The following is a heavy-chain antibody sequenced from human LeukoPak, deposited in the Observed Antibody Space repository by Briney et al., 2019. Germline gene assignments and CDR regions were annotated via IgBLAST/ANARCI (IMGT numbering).Heavy chain of an antibody. CDR2: ISWNSGSI. J-gene: IGHJ4*02. V-gene: IGHV3-9*01. Sequence: GGSLRLSCAASGFTFDDYAMHWVRQAPGKGLEWVSGISWNSGSIGYADSVKGRFTISRDNAKNSLYLQMNSLRAEDTALYYCAKDISTMVRGKGLDYWAREPWSPSPQ. CDR3: AKDISTMVRGKGLDY. D-gene: IGHD3-10*01. CDR1: GFTFDDYA.